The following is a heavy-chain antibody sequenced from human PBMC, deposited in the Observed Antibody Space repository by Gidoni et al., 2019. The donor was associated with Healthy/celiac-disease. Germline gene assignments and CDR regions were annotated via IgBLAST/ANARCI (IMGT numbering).Heavy chain of an antibody. CDR3: ARGGATVTTYTDY. V-gene: IGHV3-33*01. Sequence: QVQLVESGGGVVQPGRSLRLSCAASGFSFRTYGMHWVRQAPGKGLEWLAVIWYDGSNKYYADSVKGRFTISRDNSKNTLYLQMNSLRAEDTAVYYCARGGATVTTYTDYWGQGTLVTVSS. J-gene: IGHJ4*02. CDR1: GFSFRTYG. D-gene: IGHD4-17*01. CDR2: IWYDGSNK.